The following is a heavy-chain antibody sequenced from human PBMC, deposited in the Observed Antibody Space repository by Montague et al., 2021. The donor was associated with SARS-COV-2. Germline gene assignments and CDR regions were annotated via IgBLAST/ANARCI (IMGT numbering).Heavy chain of an antibody. CDR1: GGSFSGYY. Sequence: SETLSLTCAVYGGSFSGYYWSWIRQPPGKGLEWIGEINPSGGTNYNPSLESRVTISADTSKKQFSLRLSSVTAADTAVYYCARRSRVVTAIWALRTSLTSWFDPWGQGTLVTVSS. CDR2: INPSGGT. D-gene: IGHD2-21*02. J-gene: IGHJ5*02. V-gene: IGHV4-34*01. CDR3: ARRSRVVTAIWALRTSLTSWFDP.